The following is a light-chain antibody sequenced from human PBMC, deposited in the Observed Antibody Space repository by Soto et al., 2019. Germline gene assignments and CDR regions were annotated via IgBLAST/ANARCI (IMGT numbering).Light chain of an antibody. CDR3: QQYGRSPPFT. V-gene: IGKV3-20*01. J-gene: IGKJ3*01. Sequence: EIVLTQSPGTLSLSPGERATLSCRASQSVSSSYLAWYQQNPGQAPRLLIYGASSRATGIPDRFSGSGSGTDFTVTISRLEPEDFAVYYCQQYGRSPPFTFGPGTKVDIK. CDR2: GAS. CDR1: QSVSSSY.